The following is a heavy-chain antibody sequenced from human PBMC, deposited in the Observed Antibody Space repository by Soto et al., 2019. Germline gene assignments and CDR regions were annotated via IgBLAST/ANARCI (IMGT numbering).Heavy chain of an antibody. CDR1: GFSLTTGRMG. V-gene: IGHV2-26*01. D-gene: IGHD3-10*01. J-gene: IGHJ6*02. CDR3: VRMNADYYSSYYAMDV. Sequence: GSGPTLVNPTETLTLTCNVSGFSLTTGRMGVSWIRQPPGKALEWLAHIFSDAERSYSRSLQGRLIVSKVGYGSQVVLTMTNMDPVDSGTYFCVRMNADYYSSYYAMDVWGQGTTVTVSS. CDR2: IFSDAER.